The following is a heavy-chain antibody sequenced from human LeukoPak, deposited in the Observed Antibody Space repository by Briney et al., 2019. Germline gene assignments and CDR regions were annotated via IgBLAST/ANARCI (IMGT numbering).Heavy chain of an antibody. Sequence: GASVKVSCKVSGYTLTELSMHWVRQAPGKGLEWMGGFDPEDGETIYAQKFQGRVTMTEDTSTDTAYMELSSLRSEDTAVYYCTFYDPLLYYFDYWGQGTLVTVSS. CDR2: FDPEDGET. D-gene: IGHD3-3*01. CDR3: TFYDPLLYYFDY. J-gene: IGHJ4*02. V-gene: IGHV1-24*01. CDR1: GYTLTELS.